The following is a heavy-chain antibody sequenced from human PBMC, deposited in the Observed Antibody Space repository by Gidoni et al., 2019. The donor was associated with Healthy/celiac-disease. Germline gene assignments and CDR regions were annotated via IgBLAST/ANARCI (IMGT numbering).Heavy chain of an antibody. CDR3: ARGTGTTTGHAFDI. V-gene: IGHV4-59*01. J-gene: IGHJ3*02. CDR2: IYYSGST. Sequence: QVQLQESGPGLVKPSETLSLTCTVSGGSISSYYWSWLRQPPGKGLEWIGYIYYSGSTNYNPSLKSRVTISVDTSKNQFSLKLSSVTAADTAVYYCARGTGTTTGHAFDIWGQGTMVTVSS. CDR1: GGSISSYY. D-gene: IGHD1-1*01.